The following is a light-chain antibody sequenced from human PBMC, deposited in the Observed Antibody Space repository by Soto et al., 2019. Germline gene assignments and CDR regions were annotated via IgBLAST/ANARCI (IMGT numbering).Light chain of an antibody. Sequence: DIVLTQSPASLDVSLGERVTINCKSSQSLFFTSNKKNSLAWYQQKPGQPPKLIIYWGSSRESGVPARFRGAGSATDFTLTISSLQAEDVAVSYCQQGYRSPFTFGQGTKVGIK. CDR1: QSLFFTSNKKNS. V-gene: IGKV4-1*01. J-gene: IGKJ2*01. CDR3: QQGYRSPFT. CDR2: WGS.